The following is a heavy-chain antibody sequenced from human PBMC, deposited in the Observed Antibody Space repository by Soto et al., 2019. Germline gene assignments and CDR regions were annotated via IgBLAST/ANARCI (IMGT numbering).Heavy chain of an antibody. J-gene: IGHJ4*02. V-gene: IGHV1-18*04. CDR3: ARVIGPYCGCDCYLGH. CDR1: GYTFTSYV. D-gene: IGHD2-21*02. CDR2: ISSYNGNT. Sequence: GASAKGHCNASGYTFTSYVISWVRKAPGQGREWIGCISSYNGNTNYAQNLQGRVTMTTDTSTSTAYMELRSLRSDDTAVYYCARVIGPYCGCDCYLGHLGQGPLDTVYS.